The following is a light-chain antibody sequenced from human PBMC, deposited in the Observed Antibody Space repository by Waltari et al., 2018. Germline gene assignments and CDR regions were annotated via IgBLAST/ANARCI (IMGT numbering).Light chain of an antibody. V-gene: IGKV2-28*01. J-gene: IGKJ1*01. CDR1: QSLLQSNGYNY. Sequence: DIVMTQSPLSLPVHPGEPASISCRSRQSLLQSNGYNYLDWYLQKPGQSPQLLIYLGSNRASGVPDRFSGSGSGTDFTLKISRVEAEDVGVYYCMQALQTPRTFGQGTKVEIK. CDR3: MQALQTPRT. CDR2: LGS.